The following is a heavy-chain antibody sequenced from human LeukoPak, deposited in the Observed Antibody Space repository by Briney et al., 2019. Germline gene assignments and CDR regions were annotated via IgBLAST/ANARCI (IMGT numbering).Heavy chain of an antibody. Sequence: GGSLRLPCAASGFTFSNYGMHWVRQAPGKGLEWVAVIWYDGSNEYYADSVKGRLTISRDNSKNTLYLQMNSLRAEDTAVYYCARDHPAAAGYYYYYYGMDVWGQGTTVTVSS. CDR3: ARDHPAAAGYYYYYYGMDV. CDR2: IWYDGSNE. J-gene: IGHJ6*02. V-gene: IGHV3-33*01. D-gene: IGHD6-13*01. CDR1: GFTFSNYG.